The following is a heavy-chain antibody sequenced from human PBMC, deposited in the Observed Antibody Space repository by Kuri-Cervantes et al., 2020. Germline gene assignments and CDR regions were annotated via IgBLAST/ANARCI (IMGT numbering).Heavy chain of an antibody. D-gene: IGHD5-18*01. J-gene: IGHJ6*03. CDR1: GYSISSGYY. CDR2: IYHSGST. CDR3: ASLRSGYSYYYYMDV. Sequence: SETLSLTCAVSGYSISSGYYWGWIRQPPGKGLEWIGSIYHSGSTNYNPSLKSRVTISVDTSKNQFSLKLSSVTAADTAVYYCASLRSGYSYYYYMDVWGKGTTVTVSS. V-gene: IGHV4-38-2*01.